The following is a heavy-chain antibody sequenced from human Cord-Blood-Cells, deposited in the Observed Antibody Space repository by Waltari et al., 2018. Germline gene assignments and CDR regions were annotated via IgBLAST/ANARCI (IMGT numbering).Heavy chain of an antibody. Sequence: QVQLVESGGGVVQPGRSLRLSCAASGFTFSSYGMHWVRQAPGKGLEWVVVIWYDGSNKYYAASVEGRFTIYRDNSKNTLYLQMNSLRAEDTAVYYCASHTAAFDIWGQGTMVTVSS. CDR3: ASHTAAFDI. J-gene: IGHJ3*02. CDR2: IWYDGSNK. D-gene: IGHD5-18*01. V-gene: IGHV3-33*01. CDR1: GFTFSSYG.